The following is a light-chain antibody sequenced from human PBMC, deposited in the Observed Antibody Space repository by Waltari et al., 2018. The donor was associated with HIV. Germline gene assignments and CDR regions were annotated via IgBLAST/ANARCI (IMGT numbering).Light chain of an antibody. CDR3: QQRSNWPPIT. CDR2: DAS. J-gene: IGKJ5*01. V-gene: IGKV3-11*01. CDR1: QSVSSY. Sequence: EIVLTQSPAPLSLSPGERATLSCRASQSVSSYLAWYQQTPGQAPRLLIYDASNRATGIPARFSGSGSGTDFTLTSSSLEPEDFAVYCCQQRSNWPPITFGQGTRLEIK.